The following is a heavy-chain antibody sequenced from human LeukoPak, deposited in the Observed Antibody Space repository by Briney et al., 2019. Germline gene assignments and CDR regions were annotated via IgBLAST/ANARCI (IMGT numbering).Heavy chain of an antibody. V-gene: IGHV3-23*01. CDR3: AKRAGDYYLDY. CDR2: VSGSGGTT. J-gene: IGHJ4*02. D-gene: IGHD1-14*01. Sequence: GGSLRLSCAAAGFTFRNYGMSWVRQAPGRGLEWVSAVSGSGGTTYYTDSVKGRFTISRDNSKNTLYLQMNSLRADDTAVYYCAKRAGDYYLDYWGQGTQVTVSS. CDR1: GFTFRNYG.